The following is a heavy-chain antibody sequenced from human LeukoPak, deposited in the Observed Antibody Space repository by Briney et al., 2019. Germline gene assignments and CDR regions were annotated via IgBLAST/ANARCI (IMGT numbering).Heavy chain of an antibody. CDR3: ARDRHYYATSGSFDY. Sequence: SVKVPCKASGGTFSSYAISWVRQAPGQGLEWMGRIIPIFGTANYAQKFQGRVTITTDESTSTAYMELSSLRSEDTAVYYCARDRHYYATSGSFDYWGQGTLVTVSS. D-gene: IGHD3-10*01. CDR2: IIPIFGTA. CDR1: GGTFSSYA. J-gene: IGHJ4*02. V-gene: IGHV1-69*05.